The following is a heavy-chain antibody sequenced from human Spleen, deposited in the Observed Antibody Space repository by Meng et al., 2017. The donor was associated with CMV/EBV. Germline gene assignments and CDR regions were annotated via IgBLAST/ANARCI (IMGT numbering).Heavy chain of an antibody. Sequence: GGSLRLSCAASGFTFSSYGMDWVRQAPGRGLEWVAFIWFDGSTNYYAGSVKGRFTSSRDNSKNTLYLQMNSLRAEDTAVYYCAKDLQSGPDYWGQGTLVTVSS. CDR2: IWFDGSTN. CDR1: GFTFSSYG. J-gene: IGHJ4*02. V-gene: IGHV3-30*02. D-gene: IGHD4-11*01. CDR3: AKDLQSGPDY.